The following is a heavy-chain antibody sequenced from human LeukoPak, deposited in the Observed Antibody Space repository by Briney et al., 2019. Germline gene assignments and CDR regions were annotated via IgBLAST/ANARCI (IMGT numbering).Heavy chain of an antibody. Sequence: PGGSLRLSCAASGFTFSSYAMSWVRQAPGKGLEWVSAISGSGGSTYHADSVKGRFTISRDNSKNTLYLQMNSLRAEDTAVYYCAKVLYDSSGYIDYWGQGTLVTVSS. J-gene: IGHJ4*02. CDR1: GFTFSSYA. D-gene: IGHD3-22*01. V-gene: IGHV3-23*01. CDR3: AKVLYDSSGYIDY. CDR2: ISGSGGST.